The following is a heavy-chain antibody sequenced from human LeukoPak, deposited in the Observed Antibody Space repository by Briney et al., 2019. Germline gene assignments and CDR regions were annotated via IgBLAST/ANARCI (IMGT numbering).Heavy chain of an antibody. CDR2: IYTSGST. J-gene: IGHJ6*02. Sequence: SQTLSLTCTVSGGSISSGSYYWSWIRQPAGKGLEWIGRIYTSGSTNYNPSLKGRVTISVDTSKNQFSLKLRSVAAADTAGYSGGKDDSGGNPPPPYYYYGMDVWGQGTTVTVSS. V-gene: IGHV4-61*02. CDR3: GKDDSGGNPPPPYYYYGMDV. CDR1: GGSISSGSYY. D-gene: IGHD4-23*01.